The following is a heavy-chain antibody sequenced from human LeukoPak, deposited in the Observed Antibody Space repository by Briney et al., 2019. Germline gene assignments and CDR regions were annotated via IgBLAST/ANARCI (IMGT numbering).Heavy chain of an antibody. Sequence: GGSLRLSCAASGFTLSSYAMSWVRQAPGKGLEWVSAISGSGGSTYYADSVKGRFTISRDNSKNTLYLQMNSLRAEDTAVYYCAKDGSSSSYYYYMDVWGKGTTVTVSS. J-gene: IGHJ6*03. CDR2: ISGSGGST. CDR1: GFTLSSYA. V-gene: IGHV3-23*01. CDR3: AKDGSSSSYYYYMDV. D-gene: IGHD6-6*01.